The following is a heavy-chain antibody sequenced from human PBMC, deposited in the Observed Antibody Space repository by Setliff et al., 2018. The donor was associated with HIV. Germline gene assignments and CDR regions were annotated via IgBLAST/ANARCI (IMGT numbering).Heavy chain of an antibody. CDR2: ISAYNGNT. CDR1: GYTVTTYG. Sequence: ASVKVSCKASGYTVTTYGISWVRQAPGQGLEWMGWISAYNGNTNYAQKLQGRVTMTTDTSTSTAYMELRSLRSDDTAVYYCARVPQLLWFGEYRYYYGMDVWGQGTTVTVSS. D-gene: IGHD3-10*01. V-gene: IGHV1-18*01. CDR3: ARVPQLLWFGEYRYYYGMDV. J-gene: IGHJ6*02.